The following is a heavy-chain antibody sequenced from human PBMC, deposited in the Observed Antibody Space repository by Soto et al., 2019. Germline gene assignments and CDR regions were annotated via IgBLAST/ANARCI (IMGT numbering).Heavy chain of an antibody. CDR3: ARDRLGATGDY. J-gene: IGHJ4*02. CDR1: GYTFTSYG. D-gene: IGHD1-26*01. Sequence: ASVKVSCKASGYTFTSYGISWVRQAPGQGLEWMGWISAYNANTNYAQKLQGRVTMTTDTSTSTTYMELRSLRSDDTAVYFCARDRLGATGDYWGQGTLVTVSS. CDR2: ISAYNANT. V-gene: IGHV1-18*01.